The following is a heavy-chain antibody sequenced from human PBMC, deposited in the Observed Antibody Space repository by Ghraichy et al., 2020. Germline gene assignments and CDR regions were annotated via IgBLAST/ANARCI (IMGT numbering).Heavy chain of an antibody. CDR1: GGSISSGTYY. CDR3: ARESLGGSGMGYYYYGMDV. CDR2: IYYSGTI. D-gene: IGHD3-10*01. Sequence: SETLSLTCTVSGGSISSGTYYWGWIRQPPGKGLEWIGNIYYSGTIYYNPSLKSRVTISVDMSKNQFSLKLSSVTAADTAVYYCARESLGGSGMGYYYYGMDVWGQGTTVTVSS. J-gene: IGHJ6*02. V-gene: IGHV4-39*02.